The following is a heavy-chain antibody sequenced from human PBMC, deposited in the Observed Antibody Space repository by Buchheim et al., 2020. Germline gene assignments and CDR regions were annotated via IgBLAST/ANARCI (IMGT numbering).Heavy chain of an antibody. CDR1: GFTFSDSD. CDR2: IGTSGRIK. Sequence: QVQLVESGGALVKPGGSLRLSCAASGFTFSDSDMSWIRQAPGKGLQWVSYIGTSGRIKNYAESVKGRFTISRDNVKNSLYLEMNSLRAEDTAVYYCARDRASYFDSWGQGTL. V-gene: IGHV3-11*01. D-gene: IGHD3-10*01. J-gene: IGHJ4*02. CDR3: ARDRASYFDS.